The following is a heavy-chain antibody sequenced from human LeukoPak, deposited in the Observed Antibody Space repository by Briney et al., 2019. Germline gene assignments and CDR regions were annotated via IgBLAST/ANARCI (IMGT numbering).Heavy chain of an antibody. Sequence: SETLSLTCAVYGGSFSGYYWSWIRQPPGKGLEWNGEINHIGSTNSNPSLKSRVTISVDTSKNQFSLKLSSVTAADTAVYYCARVGRPYYYDSSGYYRIWFDPWGQGTLVTVSS. D-gene: IGHD3-22*01. CDR3: ARVGRPYYYDSSGYYRIWFDP. CDR2: INHIGST. CDR1: GGSFSGYY. J-gene: IGHJ5*02. V-gene: IGHV4-34*01.